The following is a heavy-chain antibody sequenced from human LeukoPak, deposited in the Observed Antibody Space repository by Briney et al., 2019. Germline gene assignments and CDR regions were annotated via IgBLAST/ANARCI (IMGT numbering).Heavy chain of an antibody. Sequence: SQTLSLTCTVSGGSISSGSYYWSWIRQPAGKGLEWIGRIYTSGSTNYNPSLESRVTMSVDRSKNQFSLKLSSVTAADTAVYYCARAVGSSESNWFDPWGQGALVTVSS. V-gene: IGHV4-61*02. D-gene: IGHD1-26*01. J-gene: IGHJ5*02. CDR3: ARAVGSSESNWFDP. CDR1: GGSISSGSYY. CDR2: IYTSGST.